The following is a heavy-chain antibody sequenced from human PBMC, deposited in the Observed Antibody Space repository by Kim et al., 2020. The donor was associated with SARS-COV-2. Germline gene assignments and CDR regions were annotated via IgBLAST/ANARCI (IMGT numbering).Heavy chain of an antibody. CDR3: ARDPLFGFFGGSDGTPFDH. D-gene: IGHD3-3*01. CDR1: GFTFSSYA. J-gene: IGHJ4*02. V-gene: IGHV3-30*04. CDR2: ISYDGSKT. Sequence: GGSLRLSCAGSGFTFSSYAMHWVRQAPGKGLEWVAVISYDGSKTSYADSVKGRFTISRDNSKNTLYLQMNSPRTEDTAVYYCARDPLFGFFGGSDGTPFDHWGQGTLVTVSS.